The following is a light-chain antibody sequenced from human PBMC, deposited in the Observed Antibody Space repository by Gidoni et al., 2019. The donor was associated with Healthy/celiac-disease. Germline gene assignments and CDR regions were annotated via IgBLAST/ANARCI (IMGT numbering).Light chain of an antibody. CDR2: WAS. V-gene: IGKV4-1*01. CDR3: QQYYSTLF. CDR1: QSVLYSSNNKNY. J-gene: IGKJ3*01. Sequence: DIVMTQSPDSLAVSLGERATINCKSSQSVLYSSNNKNYLAWYQQKPGQPPKLLIYWASTRESGVPDRFSGSGSGTDFTLTISSLQAEDVAVYYCQQYYSTLFFGPGTKVDI.